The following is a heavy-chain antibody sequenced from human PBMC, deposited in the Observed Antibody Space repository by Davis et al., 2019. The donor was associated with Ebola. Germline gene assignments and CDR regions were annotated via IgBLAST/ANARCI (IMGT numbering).Heavy chain of an antibody. J-gene: IGHJ6*02. CDR1: GDSIKSYF. V-gene: IGHV4-4*07. CDR3: AREGTNSQGRGLDV. Sequence: PSETLSLTCTISGDSIKSYFWNWIRQPAGEGLQWIGRLYASVTANYHPSLRSRVTMSIDTSKKQFSLNLTSVTAADTAVYYCAREGTNSQGRGLDVWGQGTTVTVSS. CDR2: LYASVTA. D-gene: IGHD4-23*01.